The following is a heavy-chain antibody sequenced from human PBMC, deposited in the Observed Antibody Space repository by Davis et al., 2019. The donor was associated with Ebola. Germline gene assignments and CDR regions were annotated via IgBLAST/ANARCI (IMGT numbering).Heavy chain of an antibody. D-gene: IGHD3-3*01. Sequence: PGGSLRLSCAASGFTFSTYSMSWVRQAPGKGLEWVSSISSDSDYIYYADSAKGRFTISRDNAKNSLYLQMNSLRAEDTAVYYCAKGAFWRDYYNYHMDVWGQGTTVTVSS. CDR2: ISSDSDYI. CDR1: GFTFSTYS. J-gene: IGHJ6*02. V-gene: IGHV3-21*01. CDR3: AKGAFWRDYYNYHMDV.